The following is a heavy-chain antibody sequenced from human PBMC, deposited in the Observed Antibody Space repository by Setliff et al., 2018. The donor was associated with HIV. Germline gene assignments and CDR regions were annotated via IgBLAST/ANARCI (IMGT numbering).Heavy chain of an antibody. CDR2: INPTGGSSIT. Sequence: ASVKVSCKASGYSFTSYFMHWVRQAPRQGLEWMGIINPTGGSSITSYAQKFQGRVTMTSDTSTSTVYMELSSLRSGDTAVYYCARARSSGWSFYYGRDVGGQVTTVTVSS. V-gene: IGHV1-46*01. CDR1: GYSFTSYF. D-gene: IGHD6-19*01. J-gene: IGHJ6*02. CDR3: ARARSSGWSFYYGRDV.